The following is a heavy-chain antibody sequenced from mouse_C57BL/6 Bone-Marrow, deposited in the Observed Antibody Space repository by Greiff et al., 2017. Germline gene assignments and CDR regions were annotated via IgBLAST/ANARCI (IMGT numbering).Heavy chain of an antibody. CDR1: GYAFSSYW. D-gene: IGHD1-1*01. J-gene: IGHJ4*01. V-gene: IGHV1-80*01. CDR3: ARSYYYGSSYAMDY. Sequence: QVQLQQPGAELVKPGASVKISCKASGYAFSSYWMNWVKQRPGKGLEWIGQIYPGDGDTNYNGKFKGKATLTADKSSSTAYMQLSSLTSEDSAVYFCARSYYYGSSYAMDYWGQGTSVTVSS. CDR2: IYPGDGDT.